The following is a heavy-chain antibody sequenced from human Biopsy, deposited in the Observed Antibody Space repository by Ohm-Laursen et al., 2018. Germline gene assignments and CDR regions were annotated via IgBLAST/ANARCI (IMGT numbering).Heavy chain of an antibody. CDR2: ISSGGYR. J-gene: IGHJ5*02. D-gene: IGHD3-10*01. CDR3: ARAPYVSGSFGWFDP. CDR1: GDSISSGVYY. V-gene: IGHV4-31*01. Sequence: SETPSLTCSVSGDSISSGVYYWNWFRQHPEKGLEWIGYISSGGYRKYTPSLQSLITISMDTSRNQFSLRLNSVTSADTAVYYCARAPYVSGSFGWFDPWGQGSVVTVSS.